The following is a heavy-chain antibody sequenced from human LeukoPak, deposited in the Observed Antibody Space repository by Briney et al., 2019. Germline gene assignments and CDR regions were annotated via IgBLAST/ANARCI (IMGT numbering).Heavy chain of an antibody. V-gene: IGHV4-4*09. J-gene: IGHJ5*02. CDR3: VRQDQGATWFDP. CDR1: GASFSSYY. CDR2: IYTSGSP. D-gene: IGHD1-26*01. Sequence: SDTLSLTCTVSGASFSSYYWTWIRQPPGKGLEWIGYIYTSGSPNYSPSLKSRVTISLDTSKNQFSLKLSSVTAADTAVYYCVRQDQGATWFDPWGQGILVTVSS.